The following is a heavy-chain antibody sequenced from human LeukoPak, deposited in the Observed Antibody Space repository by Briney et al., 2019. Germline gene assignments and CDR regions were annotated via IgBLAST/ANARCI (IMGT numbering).Heavy chain of an antibody. V-gene: IGHV4-59*01. Sequence: SETLSLTCTVSGGSISSYYWSWIRQPPGKGLEWIGYIYYSGSTNYDPSLKSGVTISVDTSKNQFSLKLSSVTAADTAVYYCARSGLSGYDLNWFDPWGQGTLVTVSS. CDR1: GGSISSYY. D-gene: IGHD5-12*01. J-gene: IGHJ5*02. CDR3: ARSGLSGYDLNWFDP. CDR2: IYYSGST.